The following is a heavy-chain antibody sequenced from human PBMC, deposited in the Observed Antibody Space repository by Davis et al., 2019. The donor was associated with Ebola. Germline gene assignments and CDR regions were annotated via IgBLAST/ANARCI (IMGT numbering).Heavy chain of an antibody. CDR1: GFTFSSYS. CDR3: ARGYYYDSSGPGWFDP. D-gene: IGHD3-22*01. V-gene: IGHV3-48*02. Sequence: GESLKISCAASGFTFSSYSMNWVRQAPGKGLEWVSYISSSSSTIYYADSVKGRFTISRDNAKNSLYLQMNSLRDEDTAVYYCARGYYYDSSGPGWFDPWGQGTLVTVSS. J-gene: IGHJ5*02. CDR2: ISSSSSTI.